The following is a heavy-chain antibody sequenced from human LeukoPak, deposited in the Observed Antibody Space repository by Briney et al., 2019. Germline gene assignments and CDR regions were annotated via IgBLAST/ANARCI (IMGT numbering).Heavy chain of an antibody. CDR3: ARAAYYYGSGDPYFQH. D-gene: IGHD3-10*01. V-gene: IGHV4-61*02. J-gene: IGHJ1*01. CDR1: GGSISSGSYY. CDR2: IYTSGST. Sequence: PSQTLSLTCTVSGGSISSGSYYWSWIRQPAGKGLEWIGRIYTSGSTNYNPSLKSRVTISVDTSKNQFSLKLSSVTAADTAVYYCARAAYYYGSGDPYFQHWGQGTLVTVSS.